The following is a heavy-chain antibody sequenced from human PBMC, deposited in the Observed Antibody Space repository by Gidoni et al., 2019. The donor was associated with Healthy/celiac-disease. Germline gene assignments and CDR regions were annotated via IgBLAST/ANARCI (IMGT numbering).Heavy chain of an antibody. V-gene: IGHV4-34*01. CDR1: GGSFSGYY. CDR3: ARRWGTTVYFDY. D-gene: IGHD1-7*01. J-gene: IGHJ4*02. CDR2: INHSGST. Sequence: QVQLQQWGAGLLKPSETLSLTCAVYGGSFSGYYWSWIRQPPGKGLEWIGEINHSGSTNYNPSLKSRVTISVDTSKNQFSLKLSSVTAADTAVYYCARRWGTTVYFDYWGQGTLVTVSS.